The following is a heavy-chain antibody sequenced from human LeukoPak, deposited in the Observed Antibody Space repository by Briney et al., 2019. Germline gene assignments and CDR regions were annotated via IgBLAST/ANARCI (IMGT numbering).Heavy chain of an antibody. Sequence: GGFLRLSCAASGFTFSNGWMSWVRQAPGKGLEWVGRIKSKSERGTTDYAAPVKGRFTISRDGSTNTVYLHMNSLKTEDTAVYFCTSNLYCSTSSCYTLDNWGQGTLVAVSP. CDR1: GFTFSNGW. J-gene: IGHJ4*02. V-gene: IGHV3-15*01. CDR3: TSNLYCSTSSCYTLDN. D-gene: IGHD2-2*02. CDR2: IKSKSERGTT.